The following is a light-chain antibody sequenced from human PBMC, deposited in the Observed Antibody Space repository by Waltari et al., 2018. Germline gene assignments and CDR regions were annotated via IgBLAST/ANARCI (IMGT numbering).Light chain of an antibody. Sequence: DIVMTQSPLSLPVTPGEPASISCRSSQGLLHSNGNNYLDWYVQKPGQSPQVLIYLGSNRASGVPDRFSGSGSGTDFTLKISRVEAEDVGVYYCMQGLQTARTFGQGTKLEIK. CDR1: QGLLHSNGNNY. V-gene: IGKV2-28*01. CDR2: LGS. CDR3: MQGLQTART. J-gene: IGKJ2*01.